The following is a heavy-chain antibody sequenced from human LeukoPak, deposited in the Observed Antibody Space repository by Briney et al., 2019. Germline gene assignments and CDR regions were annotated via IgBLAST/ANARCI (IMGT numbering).Heavy chain of an antibody. Sequence: GGALRLSCAASGFTFSTYAISWVPQTPGKGLECVADISDSGTNTYYTDSVKSRFTISSDSSKSTLYVQMNSLRADDTAVYYCAIGRHYGSGPGYYLDYWGQGTLVTVSS. D-gene: IGHD3-10*01. CDR1: GFTFSTYA. J-gene: IGHJ4*02. CDR2: ISDSGTNT. V-gene: IGHV3-23*01. CDR3: AIGRHYGSGPGYYLDY.